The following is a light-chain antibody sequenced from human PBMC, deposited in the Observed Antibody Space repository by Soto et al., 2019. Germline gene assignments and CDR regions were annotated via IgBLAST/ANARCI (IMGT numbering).Light chain of an antibody. V-gene: IGLV1-44*01. CDR1: TFNIGSNS. CDR2: SNN. CDR3: VTRDDSLNGWV. J-gene: IGLJ3*02. Sequence: QSVLTQPPSASGTPGQRVTIFCCGNTFNIGSNSVSWYQQLPGTAPKLRMYSNNQRPSGVPDRFSGSKSGTSASLAISRLQSDDEADYYCVTRDDSLNGWVFGGGTKLTVL.